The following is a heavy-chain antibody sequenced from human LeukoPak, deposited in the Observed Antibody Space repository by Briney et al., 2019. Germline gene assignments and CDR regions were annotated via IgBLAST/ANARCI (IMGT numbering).Heavy chain of an antibody. V-gene: IGHV4-34*01. CDR1: GGSFSGFY. CDR2: INHSGTT. Sequence: PSETLSLTCTVYGGSFSGFYWNWIRQPPGKGLEWIGEINHSGTTNYNPSLKSRVTMSVDKSKNQFSLKLSSVTAADSAVYYCARGPGRQLVRGFFDYWGRGTLVTVSS. J-gene: IGHJ4*02. CDR3: ARGPGRQLVRGFFDY. D-gene: IGHD6-13*01.